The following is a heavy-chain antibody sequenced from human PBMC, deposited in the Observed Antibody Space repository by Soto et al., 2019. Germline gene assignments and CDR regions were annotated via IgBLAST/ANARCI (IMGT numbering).Heavy chain of an antibody. CDR3: ARDEVDTAMGVYYYYGMDV. D-gene: IGHD5-18*01. J-gene: IGHJ6*02. CDR2: IKQDGSEK. V-gene: IGHV3-7*01. Sequence: GGSLRLSCAASGFTFSSYWMSWVRQAPGKGLEWVANIKQDGSEKYYVDSVKGRVTISRDNAKNSLYLQMNSLRAEDTAVYYCARDEVDTAMGVYYYYGMDVWGQGTTVTVSS. CDR1: GFTFSSYW.